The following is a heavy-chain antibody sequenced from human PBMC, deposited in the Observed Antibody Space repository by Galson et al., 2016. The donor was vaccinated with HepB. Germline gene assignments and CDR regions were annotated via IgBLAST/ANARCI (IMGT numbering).Heavy chain of an antibody. J-gene: IGHJ4*02. CDR1: GYSFTSYW. CDR2: IYPGDSDT. Sequence: QSGAEVKEAGESLKISCQGSGYSFTSYWIAWVRQMPGEGLECMGIIYPGDSDTRYSPSFQGQVTISADKSISTAYLQWSSLKASDTAMYFCAGIDCSTTNCYNFDFWGQGTLLTVSS. CDR3: AGIDCSTTNCYNFDF. V-gene: IGHV5-51*01. D-gene: IGHD2-2*02.